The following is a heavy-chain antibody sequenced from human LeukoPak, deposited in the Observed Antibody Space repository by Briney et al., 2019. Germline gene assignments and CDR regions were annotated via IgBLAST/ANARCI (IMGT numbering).Heavy chain of an antibody. CDR2: IWYDGSNK. CDR1: GFTFSSYG. J-gene: IGHJ6*02. Sequence: GGSLRLSCAASGFTFSSYGMHWVRQAPGKGLEWVAVIWYDGSNKYYADSVKGRFTISRDNSKNTLYLQMNSLRAEDTAVYYCARESPGIAAAGTPHYYYYYGVDVWGQGTTVTVSS. CDR3: ARESPGIAAAGTPHYYYYYGVDV. D-gene: IGHD6-13*01. V-gene: IGHV3-33*01.